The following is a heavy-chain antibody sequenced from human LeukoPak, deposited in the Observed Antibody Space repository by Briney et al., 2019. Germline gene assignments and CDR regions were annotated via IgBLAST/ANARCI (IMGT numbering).Heavy chain of an antibody. CDR2: ISWNSGSI. D-gene: IGHD1-1*01. Sequence: GGSLRLSCAASGFTFDDYAMHWVRQAPGKGLEWVSGISWNSGSIGYADSVKGRFTISRDNANNSLYLQMNSLRAEDTALYYCAKDRTGYYYYGMDVWGQGTTVTVSS. J-gene: IGHJ6*02. CDR3: AKDRTGYYYYGMDV. CDR1: GFTFDDYA. V-gene: IGHV3-9*01.